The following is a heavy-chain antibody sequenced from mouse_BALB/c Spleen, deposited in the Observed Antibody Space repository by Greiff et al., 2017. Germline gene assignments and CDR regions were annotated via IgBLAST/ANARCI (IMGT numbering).Heavy chain of an antibody. Sequence: EVQLQESGGGLVKPGGSLKLSCAASGFTFSDYYMYWVRQTPEKRLEWVATISDGGSYTYYPDSVKGRFTISRDNAKNNLYLQMSSLKSEDTAMYYCARDRYYGSRDWYFDVWGAGTTVTVSS. J-gene: IGHJ1*01. V-gene: IGHV5-4*02. CDR3: ARDRYYGSRDWYFDV. D-gene: IGHD1-1*01. CDR2: ISDGGSYT. CDR1: GFTFSDYY.